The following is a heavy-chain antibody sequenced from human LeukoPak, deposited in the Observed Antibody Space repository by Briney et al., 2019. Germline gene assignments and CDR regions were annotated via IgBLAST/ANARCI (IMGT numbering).Heavy chain of an antibody. V-gene: IGHV3-11*01. CDR1: GFTFSSYA. J-gene: IGHJ5*02. CDR2: ISSSGSTI. CDR3: ARVRGQWLNTDWFDP. Sequence: GGSLRLSCAPSGFTFSSYAMRWVRQAPGKGLEWVSYISSSGSTIYYADSVKGRFTISRDNAKNSLYLQMNSLRAEDTAVYYCARVRGQWLNTDWFDPWGQGTLVTVSS. D-gene: IGHD5-12*01.